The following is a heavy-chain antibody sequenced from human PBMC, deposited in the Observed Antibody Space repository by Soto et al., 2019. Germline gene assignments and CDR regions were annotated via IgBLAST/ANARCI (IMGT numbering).Heavy chain of an antibody. CDR3: ARVRQIVGAESYFDY. V-gene: IGHV1-8*01. Sequence: ASVKVSCKASGYTFSSYHINWVRQATGQGLEWMGWLNPDSGDTGYSQKFRGRVTMTRNTSISTAYMEVSSLRFEDTAVYYCARVRQIVGAESYFDYWGQGTLVTVSS. CDR1: GYTFSSYH. CDR2: LNPDSGDT. D-gene: IGHD1-26*01. J-gene: IGHJ4*02.